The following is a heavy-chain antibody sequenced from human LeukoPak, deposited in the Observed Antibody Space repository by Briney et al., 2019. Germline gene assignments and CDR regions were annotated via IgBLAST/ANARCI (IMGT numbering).Heavy chain of an antibody. CDR2: ISGSSSSS. V-gene: IGHV3-23*01. Sequence: GRSLRLSCAASGFTFSDYAMHWVRQAPGKGLEWVSGISGSSSSSYYADSVKGRFTISRDYSNNTVYLQMNSLRAEDTAVYYCVKEGEVVITHRFDSWGQGTLVTVSS. J-gene: IGHJ4*02. CDR3: VKEGEVVITHRFDS. D-gene: IGHD3-22*01. CDR1: GFTFSDYA.